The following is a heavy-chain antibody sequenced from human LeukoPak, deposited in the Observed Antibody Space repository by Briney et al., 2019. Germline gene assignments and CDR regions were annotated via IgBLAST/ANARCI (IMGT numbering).Heavy chain of an antibody. CDR1: GGSVSSGSYY. Sequence: SETLSLTCTVSGGSVSSGSYYWSWIRQPPGKGLEWIGHIYHTGRTNYNPSLKSRVTISLDTSKNPFSLKLTSVSAADTAVYYCARDVRTINVLTGYYRPYYFDYWGQGTLVTVSS. D-gene: IGHD3-9*01. CDR2: IYHTGRT. J-gene: IGHJ4*02. V-gene: IGHV4-61*01. CDR3: ARDVRTINVLTGYYRPYYFDY.